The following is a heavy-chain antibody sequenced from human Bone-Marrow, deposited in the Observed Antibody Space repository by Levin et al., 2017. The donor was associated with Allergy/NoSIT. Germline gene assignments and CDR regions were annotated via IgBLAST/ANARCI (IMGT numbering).Heavy chain of an antibody. CDR3: AKSSGYDSNYFYYDMDV. D-gene: IGHD5-12*01. J-gene: IGHJ6*02. CDR1: GFTFSNYG. V-gene: IGHV3-30*18. CDR2: MSYDGSNK. Sequence: PGESLKISCAASGFTFSNYGMHWVRQAPGKGLEWVALMSYDGSNKFYADSVKGRFTISRDNSKNMLYLQMNGLRAEDTAVYYCAKSSGYDSNYFYYDMDVWGRGTTVTVPS.